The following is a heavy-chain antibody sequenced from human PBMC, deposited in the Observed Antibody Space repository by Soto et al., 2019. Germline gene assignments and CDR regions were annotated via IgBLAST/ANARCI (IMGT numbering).Heavy chain of an antibody. CDR3: ARDSLFVLRAPLTRYLLY. D-gene: IGHD3-9*01. CDR2: IKFDASEK. V-gene: IGHV3-7*01. CDR1: GFTLGTYW. Sequence: GGNLRLSCAASGFTLGTYWMSWVRQAPGKGLEWLATIKFDASEKKYVDSVKGRFTVSRDNARNSLYLQMDSLRADDTAVYYCARDSLFVLRAPLTRYLLYWCPATLLTV. J-gene: IGHJ4*01.